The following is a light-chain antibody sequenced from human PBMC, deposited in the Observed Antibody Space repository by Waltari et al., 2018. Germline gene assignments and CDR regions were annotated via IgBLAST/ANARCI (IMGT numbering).Light chain of an antibody. CDR1: QRVSNY. J-gene: IGKJ2*01. V-gene: IGKV3-15*01. Sequence: EIVMTQSPAIMSVSPGESVTLSCRASQRVSNYLARYQQVPGQAPRLLIYGAHTRATGVPDRFSGSGSGTDFTLTVSSLQSEDFGVYYCQQYIDWPQYTFGQGTKLEIK. CDR2: GAH. CDR3: QQYIDWPQYT.